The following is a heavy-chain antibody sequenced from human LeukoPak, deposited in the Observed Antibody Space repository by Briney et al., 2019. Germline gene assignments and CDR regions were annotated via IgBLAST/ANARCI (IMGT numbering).Heavy chain of an antibody. J-gene: IGHJ4*02. CDR2: ISASGAMT. V-gene: IGHV3-23*01. CDR1: GFTVRDYV. CDR3: AKDRSIGTYYTFDH. D-gene: IGHD1-26*01. Sequence: GGSLRLSCAASGFTVRDYVMTWVRQAPGKGLEWVSSISASGAMTYYADSVKGRFTVPRDNSKNSLYLQMNSLTAADTAVYYCAKDRSIGTYYTFDHWGQGTLVTVSS.